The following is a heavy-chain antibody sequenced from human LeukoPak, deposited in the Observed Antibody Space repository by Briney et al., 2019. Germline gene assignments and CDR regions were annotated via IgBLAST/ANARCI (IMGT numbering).Heavy chain of an antibody. CDR2: IGTSSGII. CDR3: ARDRDWGFDY. V-gene: IGHV3-48*02. D-gene: IGHD7-27*01. J-gene: IGHJ4*02. CDR1: GFTFSSYS. Sequence: GGCLRLSCAASGFTFSSYSMNWVRLAPRKGLEWVSYIGTSSGIISYPDSVKGRFTISRDDAKNSLYLQMTSLRDEDTAVYYCARDRDWGFDYWGQGTLVTVSS.